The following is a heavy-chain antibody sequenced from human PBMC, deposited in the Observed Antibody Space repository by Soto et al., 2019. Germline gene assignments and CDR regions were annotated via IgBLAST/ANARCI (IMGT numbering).Heavy chain of an antibody. D-gene: IGHD6-19*01. J-gene: IGHJ5*02. CDR1: RFTFTGYY. V-gene: IGHV1-2*02. Sequence: ASVKVSCKASRFTFTGYYIHWMRQAPGQGLEWMGWINPNSGGTKYAQKFQGGVTMTRDTSISTDYMDLSRLRSDDTAVYYCVRGGAVAGLFDPWGQGTLVTVSS. CDR2: INPNSGGT. CDR3: VRGGAVAGLFDP.